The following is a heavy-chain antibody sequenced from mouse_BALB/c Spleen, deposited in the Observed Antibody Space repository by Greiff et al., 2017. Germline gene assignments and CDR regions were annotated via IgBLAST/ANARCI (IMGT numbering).Heavy chain of an antibody. CDR3: ARYYYGSTGGFDY. Sequence: DVKLVESGGGLVQPGGSRKLSCAASGFTFSDYGMAWVRQAPGKGPEWVAFISTLAYSIYYADTVTGRFTISRENAKNTLYLEMSILRSEDTAMYYCARYYYGSTGGFDYWGQGTSLTVSS. J-gene: IGHJ2*02. V-gene: IGHV5-15*02. CDR1: GFTFSDYG. D-gene: IGHD1-1*01. CDR2: ISTLAYSI.